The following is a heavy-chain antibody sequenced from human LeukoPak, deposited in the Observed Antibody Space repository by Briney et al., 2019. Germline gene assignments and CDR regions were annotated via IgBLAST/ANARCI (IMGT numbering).Heavy chain of an antibody. Sequence: SETLSLTCAVSGYSISSSNWWGWIRQPPGKGLEWIGSMFYRGSTYYNPSLKSRVTISVDTSKNQFSLKLSSVTASDTAIFYCARQGGWGGAASLIEYWGQGTLVTVSS. CDR3: ARQGGWGGAASLIEY. J-gene: IGHJ4*02. D-gene: IGHD1-26*01. V-gene: IGHV4-39*01. CDR1: GYSISSSNW. CDR2: MFYRGST.